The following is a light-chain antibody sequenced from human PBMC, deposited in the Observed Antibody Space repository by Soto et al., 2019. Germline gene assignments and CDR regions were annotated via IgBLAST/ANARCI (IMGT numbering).Light chain of an antibody. CDR1: SSDVGGYGS. CDR3: SSYTSSGTNV. J-gene: IGLJ1*01. Sequence: QSVLTQPASVSGPPGQSITISCTGTSSDVGGYGSVSWYQQHPGKAPKLMIYEVSNRPSGVSNRFSGSKSGNTASLTISGLQAEDDADYYCSSYTSSGTNVFGTGTKLTVL. V-gene: IGLV2-14*01. CDR2: EVS.